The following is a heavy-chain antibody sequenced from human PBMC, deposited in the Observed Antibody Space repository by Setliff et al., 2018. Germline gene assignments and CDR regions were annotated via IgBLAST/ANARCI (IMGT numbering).Heavy chain of an antibody. CDR1: GGSINNYY. CDR3: ARGRSAYNYGLDV. V-gene: IGHV4-4*07. CDR2: IHSSGTT. Sequence: PSETLSLTCTISGGSINNYYWNWIRQSADKGLEWIGRIHSSGTTNYNPSLKSRATISIDKSKNHFSLRVTSVTAADTAVYFCARGRSAYNYGLDVWGQGTTVTVSS. J-gene: IGHJ6*02.